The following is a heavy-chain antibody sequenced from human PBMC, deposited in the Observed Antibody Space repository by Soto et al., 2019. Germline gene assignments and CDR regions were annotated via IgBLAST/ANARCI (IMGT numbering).Heavy chain of an antibody. D-gene: IGHD4-17*01. CDR1: GGTFSSYA. V-gene: IGHV1-69*13. J-gene: IGHJ5*02. CDR2: IIPIFGTA. Sequence: ASVKVSCKASGGTFSSYAISWVRQAPGQGLEWMGGIIPIFGTANYAQKFQGRVTITADESTSTAYMELSSLRSEDTAVYYCALEGGNYDYGDYLPPFGNWFDPWGQGTLVTVSS. CDR3: ALEGGNYDYGDYLPPFGNWFDP.